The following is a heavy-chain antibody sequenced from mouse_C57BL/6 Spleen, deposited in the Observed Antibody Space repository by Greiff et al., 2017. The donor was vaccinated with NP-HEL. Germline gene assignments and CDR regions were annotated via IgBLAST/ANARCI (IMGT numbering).Heavy chain of an antibody. V-gene: IGHV5-17*01. CDR2: ISSGSSTI. J-gene: IGHJ1*03. Sequence: LVESGGGLVKPGGSLKLSCAASGFTFSDYGMHWVRQAPEKGLEWVAYISSGSSTIYYADTVKGRFTISRDNAKNTLFLQMTSLRSEDTAMYYCARNLYWYFDVWGTGTTVTVSS. CDR1: GFTFSDYG. CDR3: ARNLYWYFDV.